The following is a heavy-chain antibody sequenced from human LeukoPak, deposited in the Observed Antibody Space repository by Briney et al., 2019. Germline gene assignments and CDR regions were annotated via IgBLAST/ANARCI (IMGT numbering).Heavy chain of an antibody. Sequence: GSLRLSCAASGFTFSSYAMHWVRQAPGKGLEWVAVISYDGSNKYYADSVKGRFTISRDNSKNTLYLQMNSLRAEDTAVYYCARGRGFGYGDYLDYWGQGTLVTVSS. CDR1: GFTFSSYA. V-gene: IGHV3-30-3*01. D-gene: IGHD4-17*01. J-gene: IGHJ4*02. CDR2: ISYDGSNK. CDR3: ARGRGFGYGDYLDY.